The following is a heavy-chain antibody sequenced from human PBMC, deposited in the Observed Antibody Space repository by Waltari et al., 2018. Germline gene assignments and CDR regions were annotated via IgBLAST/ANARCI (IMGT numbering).Heavy chain of an antibody. CDR1: GGSISSGDYY. Sequence: QVQLQESGPGLVKPSQTLSLTCTVSGGSISSGDYYWSWIRQPPGKGLEWIGYIYYSGSTYYNPSLKSRVTISVDTSKNQFSLKLSSVTAADTAVYYCAKNNGGGYCSGGSCYDAFDIWGQGTMVTVSS. CDR3: AKNNGGGYCSGGSCYDAFDI. D-gene: IGHD2-15*01. V-gene: IGHV4-30-4*08. CDR2: IYYSGST. J-gene: IGHJ3*02.